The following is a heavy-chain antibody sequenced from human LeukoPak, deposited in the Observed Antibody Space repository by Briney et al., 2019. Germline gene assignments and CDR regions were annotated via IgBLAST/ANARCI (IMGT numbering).Heavy chain of an antibody. CDR3: AKRGNPAVGHHYLDV. CDR2: ITLSGGST. Sequence: PGGSLRLSCAASGFTFSYYDMSWIRQAPGKGLEWVASITLSGGSTFYAYSVKRRFTISRDNSKNTLYLQMNSLTAEDTAVYYCAKRGNPAVGHHYLDVWGKGTTVSVSS. D-gene: IGHD2-2*01. V-gene: IGHV3-23*01. CDR1: GFTFSYYD. J-gene: IGHJ6*03.